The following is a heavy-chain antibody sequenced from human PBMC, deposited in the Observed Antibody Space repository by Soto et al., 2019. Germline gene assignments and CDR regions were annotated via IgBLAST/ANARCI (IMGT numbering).Heavy chain of an antibody. J-gene: IGHJ5*02. V-gene: IGHV3-48*03. CDR1: GFIFSDYE. D-gene: IGHD5-12*01. Sequence: PGGSLRLSCAASGFIFSDYEINWVRQAPGKGLEWVSYISGSGLTIYYADSVKGRFTISRDNAENSLYLQMNSLGVEDTAVYYCARGPYRNTYNWFDSWGQGTLVTVSS. CDR3: ARGPYRNTYNWFDS. CDR2: ISGSGLTI.